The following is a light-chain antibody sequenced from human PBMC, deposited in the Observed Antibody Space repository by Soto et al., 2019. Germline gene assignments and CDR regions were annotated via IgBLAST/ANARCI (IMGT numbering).Light chain of an antibody. Sequence: VMPQSPSTLSVSPGERATLSCVSSESVSRNLAWYQQKPGQAPRLLIYDASTRATGIPDRFSGSGSGTDFTLIINRLEPEDVAIYYCQQYGGSPRITFGQGTRLEIK. CDR2: DAS. CDR1: ESVSRN. CDR3: QQYGGSPRIT. J-gene: IGKJ5*01. V-gene: IGKV3D-20*01.